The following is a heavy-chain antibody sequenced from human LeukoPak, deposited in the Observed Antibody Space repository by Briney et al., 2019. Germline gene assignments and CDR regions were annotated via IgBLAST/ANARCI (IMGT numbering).Heavy chain of an antibody. Sequence: GASVKVSCKASGYTFTSYYIHWVRQAPGQGLEWMGIINPSGGSTSYAQKFQGRVTMTRDTSTSTVYMELSSLRSEDTAVYYCARDPGYCSGGSCYGGDGMDVWGQGTTVTVSS. CDR1: GYTFTSYY. D-gene: IGHD2-15*01. V-gene: IGHV1-46*01. CDR2: INPSGGST. J-gene: IGHJ6*02. CDR3: ARDPGYCSGGSCYGGDGMDV.